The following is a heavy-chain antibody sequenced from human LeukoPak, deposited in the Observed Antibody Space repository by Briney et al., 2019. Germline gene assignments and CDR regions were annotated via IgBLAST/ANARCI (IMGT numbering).Heavy chain of an antibody. CDR1: GFTFSDYY. V-gene: IGHV3-11*04. CDR2: ISSSGSTI. Sequence: GSLRLSCAASGFTFSDYYMSWIRQAPGKGLEWVSYISSSGSTIYYADSVKGRFTISRDNAKNSLYLQMNSLRAEDTVVYYCAKNGDYGSGLYYFDYWGQGTLVTVSS. CDR3: AKNGDYGSGLYYFDY. J-gene: IGHJ4*02. D-gene: IGHD3-10*01.